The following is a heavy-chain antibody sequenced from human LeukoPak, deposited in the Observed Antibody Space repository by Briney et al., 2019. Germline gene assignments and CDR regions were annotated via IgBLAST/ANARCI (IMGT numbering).Heavy chain of an antibody. J-gene: IGHJ6*02. CDR3: ARDRTTPRYYYYYGMDA. CDR1: GGSISSYY. CDR2: IYTSGST. D-gene: IGHD4-11*01. V-gene: IGHV4-4*07. Sequence: SETLSLTCTVSGGSISSYYWSWIRQPAGKGLEWIGRIYTSGSTNYNPSLKSRVTMSVDTSENQFSLKLSSVTAADTAVYYCARDRTTPRYYYYYGMDAWGQGTTVTVSS.